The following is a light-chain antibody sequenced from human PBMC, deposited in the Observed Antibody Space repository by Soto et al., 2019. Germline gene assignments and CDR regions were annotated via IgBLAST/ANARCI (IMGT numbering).Light chain of an antibody. J-gene: IGKJ1*01. CDR1: QSVSSSY. V-gene: IGKV3-20*01. Sequence: EIVLTQSPGTLSLSPGERATLSCRASQSVSSSYLAWYQQKPGQAPRLLIYGASTRVTGVPARFSGSGSGTEFTLTISRLEPEDFAVYFCHQYDNSPWTFGLGTKVDI. CDR3: HQYDNSPWT. CDR2: GAS.